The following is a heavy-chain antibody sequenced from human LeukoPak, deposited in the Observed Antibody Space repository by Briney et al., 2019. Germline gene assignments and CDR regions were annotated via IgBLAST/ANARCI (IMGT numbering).Heavy chain of an antibody. CDR1: GSTFSGSA. D-gene: IGHD3-10*01. J-gene: IGHJ4*02. CDR2: IRSKANSYAT. Sequence: PGGSLRLSCAASGSTFSGSAMHWVRQASGKGLDWVGRIRSKANSYATAYAASVKGRFTISRDDSKDTAYLQMNSLKTEDTAVYYCTRSAELLWFGEYLSNWGQGTLVTVSS. V-gene: IGHV3-73*01. CDR3: TRSAELLWFGEYLSN.